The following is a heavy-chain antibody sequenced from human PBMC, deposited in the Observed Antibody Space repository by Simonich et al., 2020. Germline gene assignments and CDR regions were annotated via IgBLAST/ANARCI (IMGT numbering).Heavy chain of an antibody. CDR1: GYTFTSYG. D-gene: IGHD6-13*01. V-gene: IGHV1-18*01. J-gene: IGHJ4*02. CDR2: ISPSNGNT. Sequence: QVQLVQSGAEVKKPGASVKVSCKASGYTFTSYGISWLRQAPGQGLEWRGWISPSNGNTNYAQKLQDRVTMTTDTSTSTAYRELRSLRSDDTAVYYCARDQGGRAAAATDYWGQGTLVTVSS. CDR3: ARDQGGRAAAATDY.